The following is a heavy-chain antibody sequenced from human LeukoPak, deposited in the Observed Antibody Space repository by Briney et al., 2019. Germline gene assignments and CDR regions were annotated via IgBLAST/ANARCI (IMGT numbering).Heavy chain of an antibody. V-gene: IGHV3-23*01. Sequence: GGSLRLSCAASGFTFSSYAMSWVRQAPGKGLEGVSAINSAGSTYYGDSVRGRFTISRDNSKNVLHLQMNSLRAEDTALYYCAKDQNTVATAPFDYWGLGTLVTVSS. CDR2: INSAGST. D-gene: IGHD4-17*01. J-gene: IGHJ4*02. CDR3: AKDQNTVATAPFDY. CDR1: GFTFSSYA.